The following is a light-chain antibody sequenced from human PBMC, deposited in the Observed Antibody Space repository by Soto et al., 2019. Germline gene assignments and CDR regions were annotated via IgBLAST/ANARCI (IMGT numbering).Light chain of an antibody. CDR1: QSLLHSNGYNY. CDR3: MQALQTPT. CDR2: LGS. Sequence: DIVMTQSPLSLPVTPGEPASISCRSSQSLLHSNGYNYLDWYLQKPGQSPQLLIYLGSNRASGVPDRFSGSGSGTDFTLNISTVEAEDVGVYYCMQALQTPTFGQGTKVDIK. J-gene: IGKJ1*01. V-gene: IGKV2-28*01.